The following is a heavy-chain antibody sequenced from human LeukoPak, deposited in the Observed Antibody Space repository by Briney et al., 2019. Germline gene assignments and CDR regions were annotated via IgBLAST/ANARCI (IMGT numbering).Heavy chain of an antibody. CDR1: GFTFGDYA. V-gene: IGHV3-48*01. CDR3: AKAEPASGYDY. D-gene: IGHD1-14*01. Sequence: GGSLRLSCTASGFTFGDYAMSWVRQAPGKGLEWVSYISSSSRTIYYADSVKGRFTISRDNAKNSVYLQMNSLRAEDTAVYYCAKAEPASGYDYWGQGTLVTVSS. CDR2: ISSSSRTI. J-gene: IGHJ4*02.